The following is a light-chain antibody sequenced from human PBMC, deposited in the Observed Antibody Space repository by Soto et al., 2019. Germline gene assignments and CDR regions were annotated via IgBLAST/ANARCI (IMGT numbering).Light chain of an antibody. CDR1: QGIGST. J-gene: IGKJ4*01. CDR3: QRYNRLPLS. V-gene: IGKV3-15*01. CDR2: DAS. Sequence: IVMTQSPATLSVSPGERATLSCRASQGIGSTLAWYQQKPGQTPKLLIYDASTRATGVPARFSGGGSGTEFTLTINSLQSEDFAVYYCQRYNRLPLSFGGGTKVDSK.